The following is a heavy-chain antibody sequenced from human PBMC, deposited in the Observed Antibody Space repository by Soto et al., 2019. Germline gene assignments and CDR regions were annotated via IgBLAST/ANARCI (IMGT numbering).Heavy chain of an antibody. CDR2: IYYSGST. Sequence: PSETLSLTCTVSGGSISSYYWSWIRQPPGKGLEWIGYIYYSGSTNYNPSLKSRVTISVDTSKNQFSLKLSSVTAADTAVYYCARLEAVAVFDYSGQGTLVTLSS. CDR3: ARLEAVAVFDY. J-gene: IGHJ4*02. CDR1: GGSISSYY. D-gene: IGHD6-19*01. V-gene: IGHV4-59*08.